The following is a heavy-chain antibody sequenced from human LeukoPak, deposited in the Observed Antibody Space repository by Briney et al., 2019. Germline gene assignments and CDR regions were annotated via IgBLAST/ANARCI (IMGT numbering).Heavy chain of an antibody. CDR1: GFTFSTYA. V-gene: IGHV3-23*01. D-gene: IGHD6-13*01. CDR2: ISGSGGST. J-gene: IGHJ3*02. CDR3: AKDEAAADYAFDI. Sequence: GRSLRLSCAAAGFTFSTYAMSWVRQAPGKGLEWVSAISGSGGSTYYADSVKGRFTISRDNSKNTLYLQMNSLRAEDTAVYYCAKDEAAADYAFDIWGQGTMVTVSS.